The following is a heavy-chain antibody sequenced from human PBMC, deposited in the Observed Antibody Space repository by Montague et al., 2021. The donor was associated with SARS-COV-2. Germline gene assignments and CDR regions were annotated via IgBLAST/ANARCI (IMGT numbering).Heavy chain of an antibody. J-gene: IGHJ6*02. CDR2: INHSGST. CDR3: ARGQPPRITFGGIISYGLDV. D-gene: IGHD3-16*02. Sequence: SETLSLTCAVYGGSFSGHYWTWIRQPPGKGLEWIGEINHSGSTNYNPSXXSRVTISVDTSKNQFSLKLRSVTAADTAVYYCARGQPPRITFGGIISYGLDVWGQGTTVTVSS. CDR1: GGSFSGHY. V-gene: IGHV4-34*01.